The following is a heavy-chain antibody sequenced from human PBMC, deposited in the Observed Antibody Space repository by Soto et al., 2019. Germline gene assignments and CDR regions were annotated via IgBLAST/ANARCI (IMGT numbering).Heavy chain of an antibody. CDR3: SKVHSSGSASLDY. CDR1: GFPFSSYW. CDR2: INTDGSGT. V-gene: IGHV3-74*01. J-gene: IGHJ4*02. Sequence: EVQLVESGGGLGQPGGSLRLSCAASGFPFSSYWMHWVRQAPGKGLVWVSRINTDGSGTAYADSVRGRFTISRDNAKNTLYLQMKSLRAEDTGVYYCSKVHSSGSASLDYWGQGTLVTVSS. D-gene: IGHD6-25*01.